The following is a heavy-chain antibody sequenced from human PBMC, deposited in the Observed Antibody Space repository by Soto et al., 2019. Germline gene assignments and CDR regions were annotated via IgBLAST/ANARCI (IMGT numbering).Heavy chain of an antibody. Sequence: EVQVLESGGGLAQPGGSLRLSCVASGFTFSDYAMAWVRQSPGKGLEWVSSISSSGGSTYYADSVKGRFTISRDNSKNTVFLQMNSLRAEDTAVYYCAKDHGMDVWGQGATVTVSS. J-gene: IGHJ6*02. CDR1: GFTFSDYA. CDR2: ISSSGGST. V-gene: IGHV3-23*01. CDR3: AKDHGMDV.